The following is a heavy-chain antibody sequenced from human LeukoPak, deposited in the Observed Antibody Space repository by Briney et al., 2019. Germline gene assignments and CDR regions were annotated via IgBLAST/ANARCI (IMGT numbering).Heavy chain of an antibody. CDR3: AKDLDANSGPGSYQQH. V-gene: IGHV3-9*01. Sequence: GGSLRLSCAASGFTFDDYAMRWVRQAPGKGLEWVSGISWNSGSIGYADSVKGRFTISRDNAKNSLYLQINSLRAEDTPFYYCAKDLDANSGPGSYQQHWAQGPLDSVPS. D-gene: IGHD3-10*01. CDR1: GFTFDDYA. J-gene: IGHJ1*01. CDR2: ISWNSGSI.